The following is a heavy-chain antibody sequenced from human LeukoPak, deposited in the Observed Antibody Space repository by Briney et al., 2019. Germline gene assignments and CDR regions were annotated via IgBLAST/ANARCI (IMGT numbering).Heavy chain of an antibody. CDR3: AKRIDYCGSGSAPNGYYYGLDV. Sequence: GGSLRLSCAASGFSFSSYAMHWVRQAPGKGLKWVAVISYDGNVKYYADSVKGRFTISRDQSKSTLFLQMNSLRAEDSAVYYCAKRIDYCGSGSAPNGYYYGLDVWGQGTPVTVSS. CDR2: ISYDGNVK. D-gene: IGHD3-10*01. J-gene: IGHJ6*02. V-gene: IGHV3-30*18. CDR1: GFSFSSYA.